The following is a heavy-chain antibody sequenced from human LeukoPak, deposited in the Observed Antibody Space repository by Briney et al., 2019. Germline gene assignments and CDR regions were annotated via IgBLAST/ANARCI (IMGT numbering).Heavy chain of an antibody. CDR2: ISGSGGST. J-gene: IGHJ6*03. CDR1: GFTFSSYR. D-gene: IGHD3-22*01. CDR3: AKMGYDSSGYYYSSYYYMDV. Sequence: GGSLRLSCAASGFTFSSYRMNWVRQAPGKGLEWVSAISGSGGSTYYADSVKGRFTISRDNSKNTLYLQMNSLRAEDTAVYYCAKMGYDSSGYYYSSYYYMDVWGKGTTVTVSS. V-gene: IGHV3-23*01.